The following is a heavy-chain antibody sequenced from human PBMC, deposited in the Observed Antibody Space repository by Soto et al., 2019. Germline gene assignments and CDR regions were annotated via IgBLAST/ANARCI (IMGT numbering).Heavy chain of an antibody. CDR2: INPNSGGT. CDR1: GYTFTGYY. J-gene: IGHJ4*02. Sequence: ASVKVSCKASGYTFTGYYMHWVRQAPGQGLEWMGWINPNSGGTNYAQKFQGWVTMTRDTSISTAYMELSRLGSDDTAVYYCARDRTPIVGATSRGYYFDYWGQGTLVTVSS. CDR3: ARDRTPIVGATSRGYYFDY. V-gene: IGHV1-2*04. D-gene: IGHD1-26*01.